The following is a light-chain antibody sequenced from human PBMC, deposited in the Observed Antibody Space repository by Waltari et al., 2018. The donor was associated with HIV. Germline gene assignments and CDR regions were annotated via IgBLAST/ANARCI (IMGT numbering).Light chain of an antibody. CDR1: TGAVTSGYY. Sequence: QTVVTQEPSLTVSPGGTVTLTCASSTGAVTSGYYPNWFQQKPGQAPRDQIQSSSNKHSWTPARFSGSLLGGKAALTRSGVQPEDEAEYYCLLYYGGALVFGGGTKLTVL. V-gene: IGLV7-43*01. J-gene: IGLJ2*01. CDR3: LLYYGGALV. CDR2: SSS.